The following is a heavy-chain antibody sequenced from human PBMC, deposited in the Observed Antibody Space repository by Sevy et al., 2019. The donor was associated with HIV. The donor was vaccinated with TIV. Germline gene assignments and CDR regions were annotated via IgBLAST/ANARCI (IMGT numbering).Heavy chain of an antibody. CDR2: ISGSGGST. V-gene: IGHV3-23*01. CDR3: ATYRIVGASYYFDY. J-gene: IGHJ4*02. CDR1: GFTFSSYA. D-gene: IGHD1-26*01. Sequence: GGSLRLSCAASGFTFSSYAMSWVRQAPGKGLEWVSAISGSGGSTYYADSVKGRFTISRDNSKNTLYLQMNSLRAEDTAVYYFATYRIVGASYYFDYWGQGTLVTVSS.